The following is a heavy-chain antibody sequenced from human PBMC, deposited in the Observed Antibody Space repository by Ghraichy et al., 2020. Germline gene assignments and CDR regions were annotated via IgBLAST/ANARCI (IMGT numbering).Heavy chain of an antibody. CDR1: GGSFSGYY. D-gene: IGHD1-1*01. J-gene: IGHJ3*02. CDR3: ASPRQLERHAFDI. V-gene: IGHV4-34*01. Sequence: SETLSLTCAVYGGSFSGYYWSWIRQPPGKGLEWIGEINHSGSTNYNPSLKSRVTISVDTSKNQFSLKLSSVTAADTAVYYCASPRQLERHAFDIWGQGTMVTVSS. CDR2: INHSGST.